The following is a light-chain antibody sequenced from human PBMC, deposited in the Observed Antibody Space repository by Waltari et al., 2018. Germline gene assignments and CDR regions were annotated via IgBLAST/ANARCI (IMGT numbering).Light chain of an antibody. CDR1: QGLNNF. Sequence: DIQMTQSPSSLSVSVGDRVTITCQASQGLNNFLHWYQQKLGKAPKLLIYDASNLKTGVPARVSGSGSGTDFSFTISGLQPEDVGTYYCQQYDKLPPTFGGGTKVEIK. J-gene: IGKJ4*01. CDR3: QQYDKLPPT. CDR2: DAS. V-gene: IGKV1-33*01.